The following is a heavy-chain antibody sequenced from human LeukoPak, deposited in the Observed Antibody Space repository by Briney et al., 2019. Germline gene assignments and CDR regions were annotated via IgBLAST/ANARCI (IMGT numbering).Heavy chain of an antibody. D-gene: IGHD6-13*01. CDR1: GGTFSSYA. Sequence: GASVKVSCKASGGTFSSYAISWVRQAPGQGLEWMGGIIPIFGTANYAQKFQGRVTITRDTSASTAYMELSSLRSEDTAVYYCASYSSSWYYFDYWGQGTLVTVSS. CDR3: ASYSSSWYYFDY. CDR2: IIPIFGTA. V-gene: IGHV1-69*05. J-gene: IGHJ4*02.